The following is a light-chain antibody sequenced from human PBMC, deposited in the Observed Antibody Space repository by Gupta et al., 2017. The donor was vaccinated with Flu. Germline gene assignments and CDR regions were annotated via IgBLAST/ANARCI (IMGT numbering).Light chain of an antibody. J-gene: IGLJ3*02. CDR1: SSNIGSNT. Sequence: SVLTQPPSASRTPGQRVTISCSGSSSNIGSNTVNWYQQLPGTAPKLLIYSNNQRPSGVPDRFSGSKSGTSASLAISGLQSEDEADYYCAAWDDSRNGWVFGGGTKLTVL. CDR2: SNN. CDR3: AAWDDSRNGWV. V-gene: IGLV1-44*01.